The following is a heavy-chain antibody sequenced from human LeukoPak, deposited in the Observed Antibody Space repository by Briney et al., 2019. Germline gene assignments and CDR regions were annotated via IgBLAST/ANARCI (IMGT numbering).Heavy chain of an antibody. CDR1: GFTFSSYS. CDR2: ISGSSSTI. Sequence: GGSLRLSCAASGFTFSSYSMNWVRQAPGKGLEWVSYISGSSSTIYYADSVKGRFTVSRDNAKNSLYLQMNSLRAEDTAVYYCARDRYGDPTQEYFQHWGRAPWSPSPQ. V-gene: IGHV3-48*01. J-gene: IGHJ1*01. D-gene: IGHD4-17*01. CDR3: ARDRYGDPTQEYFQH.